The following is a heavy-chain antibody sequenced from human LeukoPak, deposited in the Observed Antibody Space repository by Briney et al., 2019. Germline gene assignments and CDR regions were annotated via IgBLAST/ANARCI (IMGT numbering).Heavy chain of an antibody. D-gene: IGHD3-22*01. CDR2: INPSGGST. V-gene: IGHV1-46*01. Sequence: ASVKVSCKASGYTFTSYYMHWVRQAPGQGLEWMGIINPSGGSTSYAQKFQGRVTMTRDTSTSTVHMELSSLRSEDTAVYYCASQLFHLDSSGYSLDALDIWGQGTMVTVSS. CDR3: ASQLFHLDSSGYSLDALDI. J-gene: IGHJ3*02. CDR1: GYTFTSYY.